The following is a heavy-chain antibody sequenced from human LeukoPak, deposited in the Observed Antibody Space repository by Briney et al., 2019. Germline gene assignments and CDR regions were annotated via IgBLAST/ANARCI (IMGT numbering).Heavy chain of an antibody. V-gene: IGHV1-69*13. CDR1: GGTFSSYA. CDR2: IISIFGTA. CDR3: AKTIVVVPAASPDYYYMDV. J-gene: IGHJ6*03. D-gene: IGHD2-2*01. Sequence: SVKVSCKASGGTFSSYAISWVRQAPGQGLEWMGGIISIFGTANYAQKFQGRVTITADESTSTAYMELSSLRSEDTAVYYCAKTIVVVPAASPDYYYMDVWGKGTTVTVSS.